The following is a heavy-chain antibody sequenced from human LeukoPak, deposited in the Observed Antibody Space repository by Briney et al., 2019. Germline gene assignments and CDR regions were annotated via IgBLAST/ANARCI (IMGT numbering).Heavy chain of an antibody. CDR2: INWSGGTT. Sequence: GGSLGLSCVASGFTFDDYGMSWVRQAPGKGLEWVSGINWSGGTTGYGDSVKGRFTISRDNAKNSLFLQMDSLRVEDTAFYYCARVWTNTAFYPSDFWGQGTLVTVSS. J-gene: IGHJ4*02. CDR1: GFTFDDYG. CDR3: ARVWTNTAFYPSDF. V-gene: IGHV3-20*04. D-gene: IGHD2-21*02.